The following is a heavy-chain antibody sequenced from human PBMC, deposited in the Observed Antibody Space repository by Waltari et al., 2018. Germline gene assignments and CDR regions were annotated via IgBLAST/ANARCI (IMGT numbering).Heavy chain of an antibody. CDR2: INVDGSST. D-gene: IGHD4-4*01. CDR3: TRGEINYSRFDY. J-gene: IGHJ4*02. Sequence: EVQLVESGGDLVQPGGSLRLSCEASGFTFSNYWMPCVRHAPGKGLAWVSRINVDGSSTVYANSVAGRFTISRDNAKNTVYLEMSGLRAEDTAVYYCTRGEINYSRFDYWGQGSLVTVSS. V-gene: IGHV3-74*01. CDR1: GFTFSNYW.